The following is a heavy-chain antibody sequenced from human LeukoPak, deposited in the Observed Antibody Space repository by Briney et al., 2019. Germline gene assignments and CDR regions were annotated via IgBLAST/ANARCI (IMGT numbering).Heavy chain of an antibody. Sequence: AXVKVSCKASEDTFTNYDINWVRQAPGQGLEWMGWMNPNSGDTEYAQKFLGRVTMTRDTSIRTAYMELSSLRSEDTAVYYCARARQVASYNYYYYYMDVWGKGTTVTVSS. CDR2: MNPNSGDT. J-gene: IGHJ6*03. CDR3: ARARQVASYNYYYYYMDV. V-gene: IGHV1-8*01. CDR1: EDTFTNYD.